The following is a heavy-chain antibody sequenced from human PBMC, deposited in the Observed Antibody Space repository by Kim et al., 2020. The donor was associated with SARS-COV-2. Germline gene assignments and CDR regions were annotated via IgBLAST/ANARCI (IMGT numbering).Heavy chain of an antibody. J-gene: IGHJ4*02. CDR3: ARERSDSIKTLYYFDY. D-gene: IGHD3-22*01. Sequence: TGRLTTSRDNSKNTVWLQMNSLKAEDTAVYYCARERSDSIKTLYYFDYWGQGTLVTVSS. V-gene: IGHV3-66*01.